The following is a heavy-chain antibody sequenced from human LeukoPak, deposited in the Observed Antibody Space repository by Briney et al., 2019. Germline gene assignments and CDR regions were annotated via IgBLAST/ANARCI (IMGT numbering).Heavy chain of an antibody. V-gene: IGHV3-66*02. CDR2: IYSGGST. J-gene: IGHJ4*02. CDR3: ARMRWLDY. D-gene: IGHD5-24*01. Sequence: RXAPXXXLEWVSVIYSGGSTYYADSVKGRFTISRDNSKNTLYLQMNSLRAEDTAVYYCARMRWLDYWGQGTLVTVSS.